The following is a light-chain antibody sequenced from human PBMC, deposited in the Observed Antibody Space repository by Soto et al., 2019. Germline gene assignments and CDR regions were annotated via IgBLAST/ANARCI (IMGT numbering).Light chain of an antibody. V-gene: IGKV3-20*01. CDR3: LQYGSSPLFT. CDR1: QTVSSTY. Sequence: EIVLTQSPGTLSLSPGERATLSCRASQTVSSTYLAWYQQTPGQAPRLLIFGASIRATGIPDRFSGSGSGTDFTLTINSLEPEDFAVYYCLQYGSSPLFTFGPGTKVDIK. J-gene: IGKJ3*01. CDR2: GAS.